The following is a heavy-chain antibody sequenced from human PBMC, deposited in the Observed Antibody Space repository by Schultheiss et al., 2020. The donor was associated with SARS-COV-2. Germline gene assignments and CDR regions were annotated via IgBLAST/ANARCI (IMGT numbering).Heavy chain of an antibody. Sequence: GGSLRLSCAASGFTFSSYAMSWVRQAPGKGLEWVSAISGSGGSTYYADSVKGRFTISRDNSKNTLYLQMNSLKTEDTAVYYCTLQYSGSYYGYYYYYMDVLCNGTTVTVSS. CDR2: ISGSGGST. V-gene: IGHV3-23*01. J-gene: IGHJ6*03. D-gene: IGHD1-26*01. CDR1: GFTFSSYA. CDR3: TLQYSGSYYGYYYYYMDV.